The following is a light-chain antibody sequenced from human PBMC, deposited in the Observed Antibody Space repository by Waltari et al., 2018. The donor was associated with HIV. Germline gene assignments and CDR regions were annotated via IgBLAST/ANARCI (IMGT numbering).Light chain of an antibody. J-gene: IGLJ1*01. CDR2: DVS. CDR1: SSDVGGYNY. CDR3: CSYAGSYGYV. Sequence: QSALTQPRSVSGSPGQSVTISCTGTSSDVGGYNYVSWYQQHPGKATKLMICDVSKWPSGFPDRYSGSKSGNTASLTISGLQAEDEADYYCCSYAGSYGYVFGTGTKVTVL. V-gene: IGLV2-11*01.